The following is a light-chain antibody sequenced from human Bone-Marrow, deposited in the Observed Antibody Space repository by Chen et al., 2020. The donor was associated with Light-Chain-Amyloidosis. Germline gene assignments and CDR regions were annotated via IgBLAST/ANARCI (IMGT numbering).Light chain of an antibody. CDR2: RDT. CDR3: QSADSSGTYEVI. J-gene: IGLJ2*01. Sequence: SYELTQPPSVSVSPGPTARLTCSGDDLPTKYAYGYQQKPGQAPVLVIHRDTERPSGSSERFSGSSSGTTATLTISGVQAEDEADYHCQSADSSGTYEVIFGGGTKLTVL. CDR1: DLPTKY. V-gene: IGLV3-25*03.